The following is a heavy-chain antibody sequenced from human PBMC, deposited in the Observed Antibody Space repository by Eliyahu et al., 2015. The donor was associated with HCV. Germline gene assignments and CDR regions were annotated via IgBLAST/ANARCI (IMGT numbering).Heavy chain of an antibody. J-gene: IGHJ6*03. V-gene: IGHV3-15*01. Sequence: EVQLVESGGGLVKPGGSLRLSCXASGFTFXXAWMSWVRQGPGKGVEGIGRIKSKTDGGTTDYAAPVKGRFTISRDDSKSTLYLQMNSLKTEDTAVYYCTTGAPGGFDYYLDVWGQGTTVTVSS. CDR2: IKSKTDGGTT. CDR3: TTGAPGGFDYYLDV. D-gene: IGHD3-10*01. CDR1: GFTFXXAW.